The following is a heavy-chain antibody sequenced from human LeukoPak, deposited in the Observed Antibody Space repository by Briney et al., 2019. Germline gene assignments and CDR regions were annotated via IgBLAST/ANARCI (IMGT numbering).Heavy chain of an antibody. CDR1: GFTFSVYR. V-gene: IGHV3-48*01. CDR2: ISGNSDTM. Sequence: PGGSLRLSCAASGFTFSVYRMNWVRQAPGKGLEWVSYISGNSDTMYYTDSVNGRFTISRDNAKNSLFLQMYSLRAEDTAVYYCVSSAGHLDHWGQGTLVTVSS. CDR3: VSSAGHLDH. J-gene: IGHJ4*02.